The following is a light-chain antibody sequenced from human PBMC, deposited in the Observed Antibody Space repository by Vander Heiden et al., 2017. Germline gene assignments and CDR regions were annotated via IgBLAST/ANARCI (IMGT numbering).Light chain of an antibody. Sequence: VLTQSPSTLSLSPGERATLSCRASQSISYQLSWYQQKPGQAPRLLIYDASDRAPGIPSRFSGSGSGTNFTLTISSLEPEDSGVYFCQQRNAWPLTFGRGTKVDIK. CDR3: QQRNAWPLT. CDR1: QSISYQ. CDR2: DAS. J-gene: IGKJ4*01. V-gene: IGKV3-11*01.